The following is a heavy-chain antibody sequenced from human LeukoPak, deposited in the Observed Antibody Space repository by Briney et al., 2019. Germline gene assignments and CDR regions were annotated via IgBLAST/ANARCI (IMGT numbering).Heavy chain of an antibody. CDR3: AKDPTHFRVWDDYDNTRLNY. CDR2: IKKDGSEK. D-gene: IGHD3-22*01. Sequence: PGGSLRLSCAASGFIFSDYWMSWVRQAPGKRPEWVGNIKKDGSEKYYVDSVKGRFTISRDNAKNSLSLQMNSLRAEDTAVYYCAKDPTHFRVWDDYDNTRLNYWGQGTLVTVSS. V-gene: IGHV3-7*01. CDR1: GFIFSDYW. J-gene: IGHJ4*02.